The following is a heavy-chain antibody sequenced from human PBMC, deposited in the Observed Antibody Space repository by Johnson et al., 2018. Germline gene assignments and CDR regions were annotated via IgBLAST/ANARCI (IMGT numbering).Heavy chain of an antibody. CDR2: ISYDGNKR. V-gene: IGHV3-30*03. CDR1: GFTFRNYG. CDR3: ARYCSRSSCGSNWFDP. Sequence: QVQLVQSGGGVVQPGGSLRVSCVASGFTFRNYGMHWVRQAPAKELEWVAFISYDGNKRDYADSVKGRFTISRDNAKNSLYLQMNSLRAEDTAMYYCARYCSRSSCGSNWFDPWGQGTLVTVSS. D-gene: IGHD2-2*01. J-gene: IGHJ5*02.